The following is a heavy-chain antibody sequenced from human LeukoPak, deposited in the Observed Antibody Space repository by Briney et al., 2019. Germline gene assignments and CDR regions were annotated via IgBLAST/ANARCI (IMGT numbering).Heavy chain of an antibody. CDR2: FHYSGST. J-gene: IGHJ4*02. V-gene: IGHV4-61*08. CDR3: ARDWVAAAGNYFDY. Sequence: SQTLSLTCTVSGGSISSGGYYWSWIRQHPGQGLEWIGYFHYSGSTNYNPSLKSRVTISVDTSKNQFSLKLSSVTAADTAVYYCARDWVAAAGNYFDYWGQGTLVTVSS. D-gene: IGHD6-13*01. CDR1: GGSISSGGYY.